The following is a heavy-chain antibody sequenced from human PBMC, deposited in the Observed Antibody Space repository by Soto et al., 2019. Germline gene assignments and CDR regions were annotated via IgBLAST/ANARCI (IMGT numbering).Heavy chain of an antibody. CDR3: ATEDWFRFDY. D-gene: IGHD3-9*01. J-gene: IGHJ4*02. V-gene: IGHV3-7*01. CDR1: GISFRSTW. CDR2: INQDGSTQ. Sequence: EVQLVESGGGLVQPGGSLRLSCAASGISFRSTWMSWVRQAPEKGLQWVANINQDGSTQYYGDSVRGRFTISRDNADNSLSLHMNSLTADDTAVYYCATEDWFRFDYWGQGTLVTVSS.